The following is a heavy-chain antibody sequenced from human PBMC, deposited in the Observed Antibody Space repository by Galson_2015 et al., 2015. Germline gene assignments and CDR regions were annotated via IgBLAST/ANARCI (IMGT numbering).Heavy chain of an antibody. D-gene: IGHD3-10*02. J-gene: IGHJ4*02. CDR1: GFTFSDSA. CDR2: IRSKSNRYDT. Sequence: LRLSCAVSGFTFSDSAIHWVRQASGKGLEWVGRIRSKSNRYDTAYAASVKGRFTISRDDSQNTAYLQMDSLKTEDTAVYYCTRLSPCPGCPSPYFDDWGQGTLVTVSS. V-gene: IGHV3-73*01. CDR3: TRLSPCPGCPSPYFDD.